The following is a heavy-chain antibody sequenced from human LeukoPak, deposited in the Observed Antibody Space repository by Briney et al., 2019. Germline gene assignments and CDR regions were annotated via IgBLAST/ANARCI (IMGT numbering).Heavy chain of an antibody. V-gene: IGHV3-74*01. Sequence: GGSLRLSCAASGFTFSTYWMHWVRQAPGKGLVWVSRINSDGSSTSYADSVKGRFTISRDNAKNTLYVQMNSLRAEDTAVYYCARGRYGDYFDYWGQGTLVTVSS. D-gene: IGHD4-17*01. J-gene: IGHJ4*02. CDR1: GFTFSTYW. CDR2: INSDGSST. CDR3: ARGRYGDYFDY.